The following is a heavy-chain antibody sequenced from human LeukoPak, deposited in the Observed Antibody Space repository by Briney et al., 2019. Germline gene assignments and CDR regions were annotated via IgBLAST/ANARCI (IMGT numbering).Heavy chain of an antibody. CDR1: GFTFSSYA. CDR3: ARDPTAYYYDSSGFHAFDI. J-gene: IGHJ3*02. CDR2: ISGSGGST. V-gene: IGHV3-23*01. D-gene: IGHD3-22*01. Sequence: GGSLRLSCAASGFTFSSYAMSWVRQAPGKGLEWVSAISGSGGSTYYADSVKGRFTISRDNSKNTLYLQMNSLRAEDTAVYYCARDPTAYYYDSSGFHAFDIWGQGTMVTVSS.